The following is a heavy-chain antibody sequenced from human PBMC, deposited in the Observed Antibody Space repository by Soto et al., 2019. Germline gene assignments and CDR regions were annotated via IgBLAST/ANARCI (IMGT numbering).Heavy chain of an antibody. CDR3: AREIDGYYGMDV. CDR1: GGTFSTDS. CDR2: IMPMFGTA. Sequence: QVQLVQSGPEVKKPGSSVKVSCKASGGTFSTDSISRVRQAPGQGLEWMGGIMPMFGTANSAQKFQGRVTITADESTSTAYMELSSLRSEDTAVYFCAREIDGYYGMDVWGQGTTVTVAS. V-gene: IGHV1-69*12. J-gene: IGHJ6*01.